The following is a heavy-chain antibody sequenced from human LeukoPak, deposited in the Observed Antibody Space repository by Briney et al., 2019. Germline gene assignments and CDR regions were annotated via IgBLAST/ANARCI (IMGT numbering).Heavy chain of an antibody. CDR2: ITPSDGTT. Sequence: GASVKVSCKASGYTLSDHAIHWVRKAPGQGLEWTGVITPSDGTTGFPQKFQGRVTLTTDMSTGTVYMELSSLRSEDTAVYYCARQYSPDSSGLTPWGQGTLVTVSS. J-gene: IGHJ5*02. D-gene: IGHD3-22*01. V-gene: IGHV1-46*01. CDR1: GYTLSDHA. CDR3: ARQYSPDSSGLTP.